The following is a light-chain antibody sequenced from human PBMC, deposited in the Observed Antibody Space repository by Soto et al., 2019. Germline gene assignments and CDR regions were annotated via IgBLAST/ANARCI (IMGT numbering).Light chain of an antibody. CDR2: EVN. CDR3: SSYTTTTPVV. CDR1: NSDIGGYDY. Sequence: QSALTQPASVSGSPGQSITISCTGTNSDIGGYDYVSWYQHHPGKAPRLLIYEVNNWPSGVSDRFSGSKSGNTASLTISGLQAEDEAVYYCSSYTTTTPVVFGGGTKLTVL. J-gene: IGLJ2*01. V-gene: IGLV2-14*01.